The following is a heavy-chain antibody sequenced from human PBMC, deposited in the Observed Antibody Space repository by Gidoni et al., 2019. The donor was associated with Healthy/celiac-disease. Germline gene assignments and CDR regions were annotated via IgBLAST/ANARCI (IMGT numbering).Heavy chain of an antibody. CDR1: GGSIRSSSYY. V-gene: IGHV4-39*01. CDR3: ASWGYSYGRYAFDI. D-gene: IGHD5-18*01. J-gene: IGHJ3*02. Sequence: QLQLQESGPGRGKPSETLYLTCTVSGGSIRSSSYYWGWIRQPPGKWLEWIGGIYYSGRTYYHPSRKSRVTISVDTSKNQVSLKLSSVTAADTAVYYCASWGYSYGRYAFDIWGQGTMVTVSS. CDR2: IYYSGRT.